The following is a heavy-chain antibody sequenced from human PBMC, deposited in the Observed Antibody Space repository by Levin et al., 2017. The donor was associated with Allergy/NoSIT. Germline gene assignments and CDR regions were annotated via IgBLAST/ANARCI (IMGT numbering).Heavy chain of an antibody. D-gene: IGHD4-17*01. Sequence: PSETLSLTCTVSGDSISSYYWSWIRQPPGKGLEWIGYIYYIGSTNYNPSLKSRVTISVDTSKNQFSLKLSSVTAADTAVYYCTRGGGRGDYVGQYYYYYYMDVWGKGTTVTVSS. V-gene: IGHV4-59*01. CDR1: GDSISSYY. CDR3: TRGGGRGDYVGQYYYYYYMDV. CDR2: IYYIGST. J-gene: IGHJ6*03.